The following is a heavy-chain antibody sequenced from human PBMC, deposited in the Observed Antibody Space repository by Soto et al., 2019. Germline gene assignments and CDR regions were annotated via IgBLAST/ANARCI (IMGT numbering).Heavy chain of an antibody. CDR2: INPNSGGT. CDR3: ARGGSGDTAMVIYYYYMDV. J-gene: IGHJ6*03. D-gene: IGHD5-18*01. CDR1: GYTITGYY. Sequence: GASVKVSCKASGYTITGYYMHWVRQAPGQGLEWMGWINPNSGGTNYAQKFQGWVTMTRDTSISTAYMELSRLRSDDTAVYYCARGGSGDTAMVIYYYYMDVWGKGTTVTVS. V-gene: IGHV1-2*04.